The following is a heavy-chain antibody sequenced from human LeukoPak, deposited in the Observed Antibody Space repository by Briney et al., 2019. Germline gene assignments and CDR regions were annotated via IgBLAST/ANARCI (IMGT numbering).Heavy chain of an antibody. J-gene: IGHJ4*02. D-gene: IGHD6-19*01. CDR1: GGSISSSSYY. CDR2: IYYSGST. Sequence: SETLSLTCAVSGGSISSSSYYWGWIRQPPGKGLEWIGSIYYSGSTYYNPSLKSRVTISVDTSKNQFSLKLSSVTAADTAVYYCARDRGYSSGWYMGVWGQGTLVTVSS. CDR3: ARDRGYSSGWYMGV. V-gene: IGHV4-39*07.